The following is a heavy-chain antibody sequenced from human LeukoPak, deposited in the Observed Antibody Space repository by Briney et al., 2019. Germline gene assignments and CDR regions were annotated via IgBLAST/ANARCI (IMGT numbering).Heavy chain of an antibody. D-gene: IGHD1-26*01. CDR1: GGSISSDNW. V-gene: IGHV4-4*02. J-gene: IGHJ4*02. CDR2: IYYTGST. Sequence: PSETLSLTCAVSGGSISSDNWWSWVRQPPGKGLEWIGYIYYTGSTNYNPSLKSRVTMSADTSKNQFSLKLSSVTAADTAVYFCARVGGWEPKLHGVTFDYLGQGTLVTVSS. CDR3: ARVGGWEPKLHGVTFDY.